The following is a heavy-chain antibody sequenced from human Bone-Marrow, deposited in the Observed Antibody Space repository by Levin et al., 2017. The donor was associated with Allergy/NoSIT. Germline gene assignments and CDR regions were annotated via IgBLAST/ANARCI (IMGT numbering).Heavy chain of an antibody. CDR3: ARGDIVVVVAASTPPDY. Sequence: SCAASGFTFSSYAMHWVRQAPGKGLEWVAVISYDGSNKYYADSVKGRFTISRDNSKNTLYLQMNSLRAEDTAVYYCARGDIVVVVAASTPPDYWGQGTLVTVSS. J-gene: IGHJ4*02. V-gene: IGHV3-30-3*01. D-gene: IGHD2-15*01. CDR1: GFTFSSYA. CDR2: ISYDGSNK.